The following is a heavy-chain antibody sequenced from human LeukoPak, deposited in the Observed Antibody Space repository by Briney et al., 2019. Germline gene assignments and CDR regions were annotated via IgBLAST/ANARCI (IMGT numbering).Heavy chain of an antibody. D-gene: IGHD6-19*01. V-gene: IGHV3-23*01. CDR1: GFTFSSYG. CDR3: AKDGYSSGWYMGYYFDY. Sequence: GGTLRLSCAASGFTFSSYGMSWVRQAPGKGLEWVSAISDSGGSTYYADSVKGRFSISRDNSKNILYLQMNSLRAEDTAVYYCAKDGYSSGWYMGYYFDYWGQGTLVTVSS. CDR2: ISDSGGST. J-gene: IGHJ4*02.